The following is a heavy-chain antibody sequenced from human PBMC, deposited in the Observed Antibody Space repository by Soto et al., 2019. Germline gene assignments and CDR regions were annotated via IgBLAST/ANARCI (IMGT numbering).Heavy chain of an antibody. CDR2: INHSGST. D-gene: IGHD5-18*01. J-gene: IGHJ4*02. CDR3: ARGRVDRPWIQLWSSHLFDY. Sequence: SETLSLTCAVYGGSFSGYYWSWIRQPPGKGLEWIGEINHSGSTNYNPSLKSRVTISVDTSKNQFSLKLSSVTAADTAVYYCARGRVDRPWIQLWSSHLFDYWGQGTLVTVSS. V-gene: IGHV4-34*01. CDR1: GGSFSGYY.